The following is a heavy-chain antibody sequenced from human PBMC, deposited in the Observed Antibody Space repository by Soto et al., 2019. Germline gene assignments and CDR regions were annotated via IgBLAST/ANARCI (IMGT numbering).Heavy chain of an antibody. Sequence: QLHLQQSGPGLVKPSETLSLTCTVSGGSITSSSYYWGWVRQPPGKGFEWIGNMRYSGETHSDPALQSRVTISVDTPKSQFSLSLTSVTAADTAFYFCVCSLGPTTGIDYWGQGILVTVSS. CDR2: MRYSGET. D-gene: IGHD1-26*01. CDR1: GGSITSSSYY. V-gene: IGHV4-39*01. CDR3: VCSLGPTTGIDY. J-gene: IGHJ4*02.